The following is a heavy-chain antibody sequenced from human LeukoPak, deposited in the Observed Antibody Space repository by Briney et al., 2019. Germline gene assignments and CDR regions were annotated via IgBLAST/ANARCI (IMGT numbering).Heavy chain of an antibody. Sequence: PSETLSLTCTVSGGSISSYYWSWIRQPPGKGLEWIGYIYYSGSTNYNPSLKSRVTISVDTSKNQFSLKLISVTAADTAVYYCARGVRDGYKTFDYWGQGTLVTVSS. D-gene: IGHD5-24*01. CDR3: ARGVRDGYKTFDY. CDR1: GGSISSYY. J-gene: IGHJ4*02. V-gene: IGHV4-59*01. CDR2: IYYSGST.